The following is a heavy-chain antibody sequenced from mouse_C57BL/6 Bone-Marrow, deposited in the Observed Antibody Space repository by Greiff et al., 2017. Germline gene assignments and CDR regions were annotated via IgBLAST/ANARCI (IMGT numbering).Heavy chain of an antibody. CDR2: IWSGGST. D-gene: IGHD3-3*01. Sequence: VQLQQSGPGLVQPSQSLSITCTVSGFSLTSYGVHWVRQSPGKGLEWLGVIWSGGSTDYNAAFISRLSISKDNSKSQVFFKMNSLQADDTAIYYWARTYSQGRGFAYWGQGTLVTVSA. J-gene: IGHJ3*01. V-gene: IGHV2-2*01. CDR3: ARTYSQGRGFAY. CDR1: GFSLTSYG.